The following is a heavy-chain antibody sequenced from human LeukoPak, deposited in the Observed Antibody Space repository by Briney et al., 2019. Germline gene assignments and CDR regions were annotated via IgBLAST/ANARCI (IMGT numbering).Heavy chain of an antibody. Sequence: ASVKVSCKASGYTFTSYGISWVRQAPGQGLEWMGWISAYNGNTNYAQKLQGRVTMTTDTSTSTAYMELRSLRSDDTAVYYCARSEDIVVVPAAIQYYYYYYGMDVWGQGTTVTVPS. D-gene: IGHD2-2*01. CDR1: GYTFTSYG. J-gene: IGHJ6*02. CDR3: ARSEDIVVVPAAIQYYYYYYGMDV. V-gene: IGHV1-18*01. CDR2: ISAYNGNT.